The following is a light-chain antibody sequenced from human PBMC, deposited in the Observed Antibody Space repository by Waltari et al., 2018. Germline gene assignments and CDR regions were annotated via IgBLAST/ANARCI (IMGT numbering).Light chain of an antibody. V-gene: IGKV3-11*01. CDR3: QQRRTWPLT. CDR2: DAS. Sequence: EIVLTQSPDTLSLSPGERATLSCRASQSVSYYLAWYQQRPGQAPRLLIYDASSRATGIPARFSGSGSETDFTLTISSLEPEDFAVYYCQQRRTWPLTFGGGTKVEI. CDR1: QSVSYY. J-gene: IGKJ4*01.